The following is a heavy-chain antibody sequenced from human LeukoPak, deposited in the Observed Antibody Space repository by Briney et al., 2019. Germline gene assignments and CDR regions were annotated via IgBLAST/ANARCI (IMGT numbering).Heavy chain of an antibody. V-gene: IGHV3-21*01. J-gene: IGHJ4*02. CDR2: ISSSSSYI. CDR1: GFIFSSYS. CDR3: ARETFCTSTSCPIGDHFDY. Sequence: GGSLRLSCAASGFIFSSYSMNWIRQAPGKGLEWVSSISSSSSYIYSADSLKGRFTISRDNAKNSLYLHLNSLRAEDTAVYYCARETFCTSTSCPIGDHFDYWGQGTLVTVAS. D-gene: IGHD2-2*01.